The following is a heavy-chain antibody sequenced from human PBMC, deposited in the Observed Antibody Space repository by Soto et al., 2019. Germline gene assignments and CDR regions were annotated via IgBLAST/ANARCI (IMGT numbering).Heavy chain of an antibody. J-gene: IGHJ4*02. D-gene: IGHD2-15*01. Sequence: EVQLLESGGGLVQPGGSLRLSCAASGFTFSSYAMSWVRQAPGKGLEWVSTISGSGGGTYYADSVKGRFTISRDNSKNTLDLQMNSLRAEGTAVYYWAEEGGVVAGSWGQGSLVTVSS. CDR2: ISGSGGGT. CDR1: GFTFSSYA. V-gene: IGHV3-23*01. CDR3: AEEGGVVAGS.